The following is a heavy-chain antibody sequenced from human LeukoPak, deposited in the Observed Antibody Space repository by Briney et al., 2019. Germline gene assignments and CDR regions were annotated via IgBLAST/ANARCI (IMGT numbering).Heavy chain of an antibody. D-gene: IGHD3-22*01. V-gene: IGHV1-69*05. CDR2: IIPIFGTA. CDR1: GGTYSSYA. Sequence: SLKVSCKASGGTYSSYAISWVRQAPGQGLEWMGGIIPIFGTANYAQKFQGRVTNTTDESTGTAYLELSSLRAEDTGVYYCSRETLKYCNSSGYYRKYYFDYWGAGTLGTVSS. CDR3: SRETLKYCNSSGYYRKYYFDY. J-gene: IGHJ4*02.